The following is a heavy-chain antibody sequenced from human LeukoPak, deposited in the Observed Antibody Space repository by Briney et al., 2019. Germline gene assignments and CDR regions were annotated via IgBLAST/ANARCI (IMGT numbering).Heavy chain of an antibody. CDR3: ASWYYDFWSGFYMYNEFQH. CDR1: GGTFSSYA. CDR2: IIPIFGTP. D-gene: IGHD3-3*01. V-gene: IGHV1-69*05. Sequence: SVKVPCKASGGTFSSYAISWVRQAPGQGLEWMGGIIPIFGTPNYAQKLQGRVTITTDESTSTAYMELSSLRSEDTAVYYCASWYYDFWSGFYMYNEFQHWGQGTLVTVSS. J-gene: IGHJ1*01.